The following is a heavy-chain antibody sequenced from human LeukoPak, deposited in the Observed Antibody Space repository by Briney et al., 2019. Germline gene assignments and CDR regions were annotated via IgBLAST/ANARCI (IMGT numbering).Heavy chain of an antibody. CDR2: IYTRGST. Sequence: PSETLSLTCTVSGGSINNYYWSWIRQPAGKGLGWIGRIYTRGSTNYNPSLKSRVTMSVDTSKNQFSLKLSSVTAADTAVYYCARGRYCSADICSGGDAFDIWGQGTMVSVSS. J-gene: IGHJ3*02. V-gene: IGHV4-4*07. D-gene: IGHD2-15*01. CDR1: GGSINNYY. CDR3: ARGRYCSADICSGGDAFDI.